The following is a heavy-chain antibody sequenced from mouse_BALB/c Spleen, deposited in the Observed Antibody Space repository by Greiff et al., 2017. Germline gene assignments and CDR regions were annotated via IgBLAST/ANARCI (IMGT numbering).Heavy chain of an antibody. V-gene: IGHV1S16*01. J-gene: IGHJ2*01. CDR2: INPSNGGT. D-gene: IGHD3-3*01. Sequence: VQLQQSRAELVKPGASVKLSCKASGYTFTSYYMYWVKQRPGQGLEWIGEINPSNGGTNFNEKFNNKATLTVDKSSSTAYMQLSSLTSGDSAVYYCTARGLYYFDYWGQGTTLTVSS. CDR3: TARGLYYFDY. CDR1: GYTFTSYY.